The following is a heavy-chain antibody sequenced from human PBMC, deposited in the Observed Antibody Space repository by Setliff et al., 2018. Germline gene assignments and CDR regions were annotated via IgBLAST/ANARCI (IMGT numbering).Heavy chain of an antibody. CDR1: GYTFTSYY. Sequence: GASVKVSCKASGYTFTSYYMHWVRQAPGQGLEWMGIIYPSGGSISYAQKFQGRFTISRDNSENTVSLQMNSLRAEDTAVYYCARGQGVTTYYFYGDAWGTGTTVTVSS. D-gene: IGHD4-17*01. V-gene: IGHV1-46*01. J-gene: IGHJ6*03. CDR3: ARGQGVTTYYFYGDA. CDR2: IYPSGGSI.